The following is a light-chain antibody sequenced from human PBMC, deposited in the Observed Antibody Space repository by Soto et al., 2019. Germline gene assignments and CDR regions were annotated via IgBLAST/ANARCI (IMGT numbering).Light chain of an antibody. Sequence: DTQMTQSPSSLSASVGDRVTITCQASQGIAKYLHWYQQKPGKAPKLLIYHASNLQTGVPSRFSGSGSGTDFTITISSLQPDDIATYYCQQTDNLPLTFGGGTKGDIK. CDR1: QGIAKY. CDR2: HAS. V-gene: IGKV1-33*01. CDR3: QQTDNLPLT. J-gene: IGKJ4*01.